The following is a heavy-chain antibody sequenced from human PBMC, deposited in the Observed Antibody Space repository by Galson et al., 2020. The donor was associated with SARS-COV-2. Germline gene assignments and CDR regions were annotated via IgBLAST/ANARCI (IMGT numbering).Heavy chain of an antibody. Sequence: GGSLRLSCAASGFTFSSYAMSWVRQAPGKGLEWVAAISGSGGSTYYLDSVKGRFTISRDNSKNTLYLQMNSLRDEDTAVYYCAKDGGSNYDWFDPWGQGTLVTVSS. V-gene: IGHV3-23*01. CDR2: ISGSGGST. D-gene: IGHD4-4*01. CDR1: GFTFSSYA. J-gene: IGHJ5*02. CDR3: AKDGGSNYDWFDP.